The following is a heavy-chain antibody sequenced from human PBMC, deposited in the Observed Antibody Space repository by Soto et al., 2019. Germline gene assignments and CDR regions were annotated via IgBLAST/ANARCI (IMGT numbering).Heavy chain of an antibody. D-gene: IGHD6-6*01. CDR1: GGTFSKYA. Sequence: QVQLVQAGAEVKKPGSSVKVSCTASGGTFSKYAVTWVRRAPGQGLEWMGGILPFVDAANYAQKFQDRLTISVDDDARTAYMELTNLRSEDTALYFCARDDETVPFVLGFWGQGTLVTVSS. CDR3: ARDDETVPFVLGF. J-gene: IGHJ4*02. CDR2: ILPFVDAA. V-gene: IGHV1-69*01.